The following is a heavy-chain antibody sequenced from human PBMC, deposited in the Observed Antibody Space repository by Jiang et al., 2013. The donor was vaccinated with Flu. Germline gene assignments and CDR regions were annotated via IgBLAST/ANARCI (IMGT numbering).Heavy chain of an antibody. Sequence: SYYMHWVRQAPGQGLEWMGIINPSGGSTSYAQKFQGRVTMTRDTSTSTVYMELSSLRSEDTAVYYCARGSPTATRFSRNSSGYYSNYWGQGTLVTVSS. D-gene: IGHD3-22*01. CDR3: ARGSPTATRFSRNSSGYYSNY. J-gene: IGHJ4*02. V-gene: IGHV1-46*01. CDR1: SYY. CDR2: INPSGGST.